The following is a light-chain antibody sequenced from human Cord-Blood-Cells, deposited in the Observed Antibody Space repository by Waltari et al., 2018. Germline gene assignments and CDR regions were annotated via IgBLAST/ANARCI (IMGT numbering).Light chain of an antibody. CDR2: GAS. V-gene: IGKV3-20*01. Sequence: EIVLTQSPGTLSLSPGERATLSCRASQSVSSSYLAWYQQTPGQAPRLLFYGASSRATGIPDWFSGSGSGTDFTLTISRLEPEDFALYYCQQYGSSPITFGPGTKVDIK. J-gene: IGKJ3*01. CDR1: QSVSSSY. CDR3: QQYGSSPIT.